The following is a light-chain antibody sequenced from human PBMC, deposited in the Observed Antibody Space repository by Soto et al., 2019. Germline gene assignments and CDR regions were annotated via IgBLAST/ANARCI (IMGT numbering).Light chain of an antibody. CDR3: ASYTSRKTYV. CDR2: DVN. J-gene: IGLJ1*01. Sequence: QSALTQPASVSGSPGQSITISCTGTSSEVGGNNHVSWYQHYPGKAPKLMIYDVNNRPSGVSNRFSGSKSGNTASLTISGLQAGDEADYYCASYTSRKTYVFGTGTKLTVL. V-gene: IGLV2-14*03. CDR1: SSEVGGNNH.